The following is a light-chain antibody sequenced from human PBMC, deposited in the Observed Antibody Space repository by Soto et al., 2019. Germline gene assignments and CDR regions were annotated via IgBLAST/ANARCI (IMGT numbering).Light chain of an antibody. CDR2: DDT. J-gene: IGLJ2*01. Sequence: QAVVTQPPSVSAAPGQKVTVSCSGGTSNIGNNFVSWYQQLPGTSPKLLIYDDTKRPSGIPDRFSGSKSGTSATLGITGLQTGDEADYYCGTWDNNLSVVVFGGGTKLTVL. CDR1: TSNIGNNF. CDR3: GTWDNNLSVVV. V-gene: IGLV1-51*01.